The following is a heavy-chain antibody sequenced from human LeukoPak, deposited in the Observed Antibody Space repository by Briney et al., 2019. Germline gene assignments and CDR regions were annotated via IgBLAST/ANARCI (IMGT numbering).Heavy chain of an antibody. Sequence: ASVKVSCKASGYTFTSYYLHWVRQAPGQGLEWMGTINLSGDRTSYAQKIQGRVTMTRDTSTSTVYMELSSLTSEDTAAYYCARDIGSGYYNFDYWGQGTLVTVSS. V-gene: IGHV1-46*01. CDR2: INLSGDRT. CDR1: GYTFTSYY. CDR3: ARDIGSGYYNFDY. D-gene: IGHD5-12*01. J-gene: IGHJ4*02.